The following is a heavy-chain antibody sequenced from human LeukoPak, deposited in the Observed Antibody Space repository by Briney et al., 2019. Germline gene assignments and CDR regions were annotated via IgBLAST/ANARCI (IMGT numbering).Heavy chain of an antibody. D-gene: IGHD3-22*01. V-gene: IGHV3-74*01. CDR2: INSDGSTT. CDR1: GFTFSTYW. CDR3: ARAGGYGGVLNF. J-gene: IGHJ4*02. Sequence: GGSLRLSCAASGFTFSTYWMHLVRQAPGKGLVWVSLINSDGSTTTYGDSVRGRFTISRDNAKNTLNLQMNSVTAEDTAVYYCARAGGYGGVLNFWGQGTLVTVSS.